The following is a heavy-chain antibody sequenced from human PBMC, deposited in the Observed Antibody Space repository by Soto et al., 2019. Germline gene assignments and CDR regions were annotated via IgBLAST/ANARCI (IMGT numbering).Heavy chain of an antibody. Sequence: ISWVRQAPGQGLEWMGWISAYNGNTNYAQKLQGRVTMTTDTSTSTAYMELRSLRSDDTAVYYCARGFLFNYDSSGYSGWFDPWGQGTLVTVSS. CDR2: ISAYNGNT. J-gene: IGHJ5*02. CDR3: ARGFLFNYDSSGYSGWFDP. D-gene: IGHD3-22*01. V-gene: IGHV1-18*01.